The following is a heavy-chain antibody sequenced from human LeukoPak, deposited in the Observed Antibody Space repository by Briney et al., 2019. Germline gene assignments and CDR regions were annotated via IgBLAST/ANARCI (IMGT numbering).Heavy chain of an antibody. D-gene: IGHD2-15*01. J-gene: IGHJ4*02. CDR3: AKSPVVVGAAVAVRFFDD. V-gene: IGHV3-23*01. CDR2: ISGSGGST. Sequence: GGSLRLSCAASGLTFSTYAMSWVRQAPGKGLEWVSVISGSGGSTFYADSVKGRFTISRDNSKNTLYLQINSLTVEDTAIYYCAKSPVVVGAAVAVRFFDDWGQGTLVAVSS. CDR1: GLTFSTYA.